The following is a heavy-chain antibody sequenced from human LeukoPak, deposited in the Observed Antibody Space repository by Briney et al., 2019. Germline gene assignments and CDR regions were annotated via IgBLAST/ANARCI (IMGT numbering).Heavy chain of an antibody. V-gene: IGHV1-46*01. CDR3: ARETKDYDYVWGSYRIRYYFDY. D-gene: IGHD3-16*02. CDR1: GYTFTSYY. CDR2: INPSGGST. Sequence: GASVKVSCKASGYTFTSYYMHWVRQAPGQGLEWMGIINPSGGSTSYAQKFQGRVTMTRDMSTSTVYMELSRLRSDDTAVYYCARETKDYDYVWGSYRIRYYFDYWGQGTLVTVSS. J-gene: IGHJ4*02.